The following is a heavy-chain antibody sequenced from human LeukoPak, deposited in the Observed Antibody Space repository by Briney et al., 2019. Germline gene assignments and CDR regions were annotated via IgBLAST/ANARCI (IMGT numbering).Heavy chain of an antibody. CDR1: GFTFCSYS. J-gene: IGHJ4*02. Sequence: GGSLRLSCAASGFTFCSYSMNGVPQAPGRGREGVSSISSSSSYIYYADSVKGRFTISRDNAKNSLYLQMNSLRAEDTAVYYCASIGTVTTSDYWGQGTLVTVSS. D-gene: IGHD4-17*01. V-gene: IGHV3-21*01. CDR3: ASIGTVTTSDY. CDR2: ISSSSSYI.